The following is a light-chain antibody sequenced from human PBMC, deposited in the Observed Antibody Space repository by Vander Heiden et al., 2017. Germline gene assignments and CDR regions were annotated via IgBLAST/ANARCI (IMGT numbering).Light chain of an antibody. CDR3: QQYNNWPPVT. V-gene: IGKV3-15*01. CDR2: DAS. CDR1: QSVSSN. Sequence: EIVMTQSPATLSVFPGERATLSCRASQSVSSNLAWYQQKPGQAPRLLIYDASTRATGIPARFSGSGSGTEFTLTISSLQSEDFAVYYCQQYNNWPPVTFGPGTKVDIK. J-gene: IGKJ3*01.